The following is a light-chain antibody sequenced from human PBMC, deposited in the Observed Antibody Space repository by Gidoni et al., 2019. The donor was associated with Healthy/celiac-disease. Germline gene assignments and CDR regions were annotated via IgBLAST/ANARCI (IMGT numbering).Light chain of an antibody. CDR3: QQYGSSPYT. V-gene: IGKV3-20*01. Sequence: EIVLTQSPVTLSFSPRERATLSCRASQSVSSSYLAWYQQKPGQAPRLLIYGASSRATGIPDRFSGSGSGTDFTLTISRLEPEDFAVYYCQQYGSSPYTFGQGTKLEIK. CDR2: GAS. J-gene: IGKJ2*01. CDR1: QSVSSSY.